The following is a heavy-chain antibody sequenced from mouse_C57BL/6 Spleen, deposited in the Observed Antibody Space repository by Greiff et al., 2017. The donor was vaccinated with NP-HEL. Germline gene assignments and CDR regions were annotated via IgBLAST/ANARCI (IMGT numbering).Heavy chain of an antibody. CDR3: ESSDYDRVWFAY. CDR1: GYTFTDYY. V-gene: IGHV1-26*01. J-gene: IGHJ3*01. CDR2: INPNNGGT. Sequence: EVQLQQSGPELVKPGASVKISCKASGYTFTDYYMNWVKQSHGKSLEWIGDINPNNGGTSYNQKFKGKATLTVDKSSSTAYMELSSLTSEDSAVYYCESSDYDRVWFAYWGRGTLVTVSA. D-gene: IGHD2-4*01.